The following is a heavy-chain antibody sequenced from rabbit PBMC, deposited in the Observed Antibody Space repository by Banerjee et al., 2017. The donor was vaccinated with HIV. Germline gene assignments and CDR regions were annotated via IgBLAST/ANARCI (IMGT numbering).Heavy chain of an antibody. CDR1: GFSFSSSYY. D-gene: IGHD1-1*01. CDR3: ARDHDSSGGYVFDL. CDR2: IDAGSSGNT. J-gene: IGHJ4*01. Sequence: QSLEESGGDLVKPGASLTLTCTASGFSFSSSYYMCWVSQAPGKGLEWIGCIDAGSSGNTNYASWAKGRFTISKTSSTTVTLQMTSLTAADTATYFCARDHDSSGGYVFDLWGQGTLVTV. V-gene: IGHV1S40*01.